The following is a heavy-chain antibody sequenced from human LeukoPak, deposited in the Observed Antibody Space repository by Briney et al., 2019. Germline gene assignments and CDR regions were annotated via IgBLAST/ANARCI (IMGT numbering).Heavy chain of an antibody. CDR1: GGTFSSYA. Sequence: GSSVKVSCKASGGTFSSYAISWVRQAPGQGLEWMGGIIPIFGTANYAQNFQGRVTITTGESTSTAYMELSSLRSEDTAVYYCARLNKGSSSWYWGYNWFDPWGQGTLVTVSS. V-gene: IGHV1-69*05. CDR3: ARLNKGSSSWYWGYNWFDP. D-gene: IGHD6-13*01. CDR2: IIPIFGTA. J-gene: IGHJ5*02.